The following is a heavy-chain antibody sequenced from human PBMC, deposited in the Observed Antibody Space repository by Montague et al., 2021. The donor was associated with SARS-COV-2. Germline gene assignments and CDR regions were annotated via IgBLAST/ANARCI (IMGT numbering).Heavy chain of an antibody. Sequence: SLRLSCAASGFTFSSYEMNWVRQAPGKGLEWVAVISYDGSNKYYADSVKGRFTISRDNSKNTLYLQMNSLRAEDTAVYYCARVPPGLLWFGEIDYWGQGTLVTVSS. J-gene: IGHJ4*02. V-gene: IGHV3-30-3*01. CDR2: ISYDGSNK. D-gene: IGHD3-10*01. CDR1: GFTFSSYE. CDR3: ARVPPGLLWFGEIDY.